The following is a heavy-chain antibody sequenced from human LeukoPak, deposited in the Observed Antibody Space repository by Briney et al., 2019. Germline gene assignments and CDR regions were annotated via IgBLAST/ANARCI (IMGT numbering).Heavy chain of an antibody. Sequence: ASETLSLTCTVSGGSISSGSYYWSWIRQPAGKGLEWIGRIYTSGSTNYNPSLKSRVTISVDTSKNQFSLKLSSVTAADTVVYYCASRVVGSYYYYYYGMDVWGQGTTVTVSS. CDR3: ASRVVGSYYYYYYGMDV. CDR2: IYTSGST. CDR1: GGSISSGSYY. V-gene: IGHV4-61*02. D-gene: IGHD2-15*01. J-gene: IGHJ6*02.